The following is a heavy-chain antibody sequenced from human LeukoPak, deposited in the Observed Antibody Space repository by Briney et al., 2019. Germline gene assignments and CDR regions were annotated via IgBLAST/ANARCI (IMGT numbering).Heavy chain of an antibody. Sequence: GGSLTLSCAASGFTFSSYGMHWVRQAPGKGLEWVANINKDGSETYYVDSVKGRFTISRDNAKNSLYLQMNSLRGEDTAVYYCARSANSGTYNVWGQGTLVTVSS. D-gene: IGHD1-26*01. CDR2: INKDGSET. V-gene: IGHV3-7*01. J-gene: IGHJ4*02. CDR1: GFTFSSYG. CDR3: ARSANSGTYNV.